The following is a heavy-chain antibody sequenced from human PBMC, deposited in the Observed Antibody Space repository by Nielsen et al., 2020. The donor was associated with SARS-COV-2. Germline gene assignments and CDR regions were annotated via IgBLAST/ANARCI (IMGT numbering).Heavy chain of an antibody. D-gene: IGHD6-19*01. V-gene: IGHV4-39*01. CDR3: ARRPVRYSSGWYEVDY. Sequence: GSLRLSCTVSGGSISSSSYYWGWIRQPPGKGLEWIGSIYYSGSTYYNPSLKSRVTISVDTSKNQFSLKLSSVTAADTAVYYCARRPVRYSSGWYEVDYWGQGTLVTVLL. J-gene: IGHJ4*02. CDR2: IYYSGST. CDR1: GGSISSSSYY.